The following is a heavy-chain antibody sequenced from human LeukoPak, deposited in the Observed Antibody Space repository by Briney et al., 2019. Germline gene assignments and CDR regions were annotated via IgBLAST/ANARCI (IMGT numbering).Heavy chain of an antibody. CDR2: ISSSSSYI. V-gene: IGHV3-21*01. D-gene: IGHD6-6*01. CDR1: GFTFSSYS. CDR3: AREYSSSDWFDP. J-gene: IGHJ5*02. Sequence: PGGSLRLSCAASGFTFSSYSMNWVRQAPGKGLEWVSSISSSSSYIYYADSVKGRFTISRDNAKNSLYLQMNSLRAEDTAVYYCAREYSSSDWFDPWGQGTLVTVSS.